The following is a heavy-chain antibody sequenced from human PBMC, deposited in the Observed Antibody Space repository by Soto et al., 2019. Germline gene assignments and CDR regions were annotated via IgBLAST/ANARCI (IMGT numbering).Heavy chain of an antibody. D-gene: IGHD3-9*01. CDR3: ARGSKYYDILTSLNYGMAV. CDR2: INAGNGNT. J-gene: IGHJ6*02. CDR1: GYTFTSYA. V-gene: IGHV1-3*01. Sequence: GASVKVSCKASGYTFTSYAMHWVRQAPGQRLEWMGWINAGNGNTKYSQKFQGRVTITRDTSASTAYMELSSLRSEDTAVYYCARGSKYYDILTSLNYGMAVWGQGTTVTVSS.